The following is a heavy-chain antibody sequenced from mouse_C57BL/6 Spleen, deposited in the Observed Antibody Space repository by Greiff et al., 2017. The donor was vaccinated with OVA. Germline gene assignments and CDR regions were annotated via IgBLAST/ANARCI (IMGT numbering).Heavy chain of an antibody. CDR3: ARDYYGSSYGAWFAY. Sequence: VQLQQPGAELVKPGASVKLSCKASGYTFTSYWMHWVKQRPGQGLEWIGMIHPNSGSTNYNEKFKSKATLTVDKSSSTAYMQLSSLTSGDSAVYYCARDYYGSSYGAWFAYWGQGTLVTVSA. D-gene: IGHD1-1*01. J-gene: IGHJ3*01. CDR1: GYTFTSYW. V-gene: IGHV1-64*01. CDR2: IHPNSGST.